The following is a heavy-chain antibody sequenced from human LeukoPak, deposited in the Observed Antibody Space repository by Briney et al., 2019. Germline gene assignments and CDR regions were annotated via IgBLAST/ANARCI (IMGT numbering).Heavy chain of an antibody. CDR2: IYYSGST. CDR3: ARGINGAKWLVPYYFDY. CDR1: GGSISSSSYY. V-gene: IGHV4-39*02. J-gene: IGHJ4*01. D-gene: IGHD6-19*01. Sequence: SETLSLTCTVSGGSISSSSYYWGWIRQPPGKRLEWIGSIYYSGSTYYNPSLKSRVTISVDTSKSLFSLKLSSVTAADTAVYYCARGINGAKWLVPYYFDYWGHGTLVTVSS.